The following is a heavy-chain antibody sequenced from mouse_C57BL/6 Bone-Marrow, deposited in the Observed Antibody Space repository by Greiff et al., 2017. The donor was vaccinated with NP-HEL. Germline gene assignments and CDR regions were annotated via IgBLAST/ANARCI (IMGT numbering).Heavy chain of an antibody. J-gene: IGHJ4*01. CDR2: ISSGGDYI. D-gene: IGHD2-4*01. CDR3: TRDDYDAVYAMDY. Sequence: DVQLVESGEGLVKPGGSLKLSCAASGFTFSSYAMSWVRQTPEKRLEWVAYISSGGDYIYYADTVKGRFTISRDNARNTLYLQMSSLKSEDTAMYYCTRDDYDAVYAMDYWGQGTSVTVSS. CDR1: GFTFSSYA. V-gene: IGHV5-9-1*02.